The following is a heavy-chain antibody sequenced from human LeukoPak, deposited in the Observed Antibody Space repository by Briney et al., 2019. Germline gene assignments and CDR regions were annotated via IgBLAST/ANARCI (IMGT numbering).Heavy chain of an antibody. Sequence: SVKVCCKASGYTFTNYYIHWVRQAPGQGLEWMGTINHSVGTTRSAKGRASLTRDTSTSTVYMALSTLRSEDTAVYYCARGRLNYYGSGSYYNAGDAFDIWGQGTMVTVSS. V-gene: IGHV1-46*01. CDR2: INHSVGTT. D-gene: IGHD3-10*01. CDR3: ARGRLNYYGSGSYYNAGDAFDI. J-gene: IGHJ3*02. CDR1: GYTFTNYY.